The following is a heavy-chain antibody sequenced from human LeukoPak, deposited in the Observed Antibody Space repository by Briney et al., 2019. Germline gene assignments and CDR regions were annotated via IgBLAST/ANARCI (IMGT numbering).Heavy chain of an antibody. V-gene: IGHV4-59*01. J-gene: IGHJ4*02. Sequence: PSETLSLTCTVSGGSISSNYWSWIRQPPGKGLEWIGYIHYRGSTNYNPYLKSRVTISVDTSKNQFSLRLSSVTAADTAVYYCAREVGGWLNAWGQGTLVTVSS. CDR1: GGSISSNY. CDR2: IHYRGST. CDR3: AREVGGWLNA. D-gene: IGHD3-22*01.